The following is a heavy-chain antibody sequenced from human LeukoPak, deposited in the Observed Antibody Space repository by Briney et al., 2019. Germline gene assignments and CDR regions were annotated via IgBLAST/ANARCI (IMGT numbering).Heavy chain of an antibody. CDR2: IIPNSGGT. CDR1: GYTFTGYY. V-gene: IGHV1-2*02. J-gene: IGHJ5*02. CDR3: ARGRLQLNWFDP. D-gene: IGHD2-21*02. Sequence: ASVKVSCKASGYTFTGYYMHCVRQAPGQGLEWMGWIIPNSGGTNCAQKFQGRVTITRNTSISTAYMELSSLRSEDTAVYYCARGRLQLNWFDPWGQGTLVTVSS.